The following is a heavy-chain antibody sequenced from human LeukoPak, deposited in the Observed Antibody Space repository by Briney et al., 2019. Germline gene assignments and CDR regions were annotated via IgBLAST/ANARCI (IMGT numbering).Heavy chain of an antibody. V-gene: IGHV3-33*01. CDR2: IWYDGSQS. CDR1: GFIFNRHG. Sequence: GGSLRLSCAASGFIFNRHGLHWVRQAPGKGLEWVAIIWYDGSQSYYVDSVKGRFTISRDDSKNTVYLEMNSLRAEDTALYYCARDDDTRSYHSILTFGGQGTLVVVSS. D-gene: IGHD3-16*02. J-gene: IGHJ1*01. CDR3: ARDDDTRSYHSILTF.